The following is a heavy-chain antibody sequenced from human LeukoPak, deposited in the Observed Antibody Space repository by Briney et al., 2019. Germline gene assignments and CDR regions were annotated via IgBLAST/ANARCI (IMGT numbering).Heavy chain of an antibody. CDR3: ARHHDSSGYYSWFQH. J-gene: IGHJ1*01. CDR1: GGSISSYY. CDR2: IYYSGST. D-gene: IGHD3-22*01. V-gene: IGHV4-59*08. Sequence: PSETLSLTCTVSGGSISSYYWSWIRQPPGRGLEWIGHIYYSGSTNYNPSLKSRVTMSIDTSKDQFSLRLSSVTAADTAVYYCARHHDSSGYYSWFQHWGQGTLVTVSS.